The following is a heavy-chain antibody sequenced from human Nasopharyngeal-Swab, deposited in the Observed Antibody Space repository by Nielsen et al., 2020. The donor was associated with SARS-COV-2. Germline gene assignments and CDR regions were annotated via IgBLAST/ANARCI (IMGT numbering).Heavy chain of an antibody. V-gene: IGHV3-21*01. D-gene: IGHD6-13*01. Sequence: GGSLRLSCAASGFTFSIYSMNWLRQAPGKGLEWVSSISSSSSYIYYADSVKGRFAISRDNAKNSLYLQMNSLRAEDTAVYYCARETPLPRSWYLLGSYYYGMDVWGQGTTVTVSS. CDR1: GFTFSIYS. J-gene: IGHJ6*02. CDR2: ISSSSSYI. CDR3: ARETPLPRSWYLLGSYYYGMDV.